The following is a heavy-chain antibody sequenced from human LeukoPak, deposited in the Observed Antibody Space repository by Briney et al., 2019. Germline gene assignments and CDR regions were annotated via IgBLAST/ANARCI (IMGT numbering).Heavy chain of an antibody. Sequence: PSETLSLTCTVSGGSISSYYWSWIRQPPGKGLEWIGYIYYSGSTNYNPSLKSRVTISVVTSKNQFSLKLSSVTAADTAVYYCAREDTAMAYYFDYWGQGTLVTVSS. CDR1: GGSISSYY. D-gene: IGHD5-18*01. CDR2: IYYSGST. V-gene: IGHV4-59*01. CDR3: AREDTAMAYYFDY. J-gene: IGHJ4*02.